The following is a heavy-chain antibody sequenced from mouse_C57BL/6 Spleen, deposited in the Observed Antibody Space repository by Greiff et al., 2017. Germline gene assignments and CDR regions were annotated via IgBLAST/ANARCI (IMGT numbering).Heavy chain of an antibody. CDR3: AYYYGSSRYYYAMDY. D-gene: IGHD1-1*01. J-gene: IGHJ4*01. Sequence: VQLQQSGPELVKPGASVKISCKASGYTFTDYYMNWVQQSPGKSLEWIGYINPNNGGTSYNQTFKGKATFTVDKSSSTAYMELRSMTSEESAVYYCAYYYGSSRYYYAMDYWGQGTSVTVSA. CDR2: INPNNGGT. V-gene: IGHV1-26*01. CDR1: GYTFTDYY.